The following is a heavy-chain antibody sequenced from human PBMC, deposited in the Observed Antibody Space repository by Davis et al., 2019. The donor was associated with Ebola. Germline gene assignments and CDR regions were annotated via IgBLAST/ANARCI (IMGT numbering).Heavy chain of an antibody. CDR1: GYTFTSYG. CDR3: ARGLPYYYDSSGSTPFDY. V-gene: IGHV1-18*01. CDR2: ISAYNGNT. J-gene: IGHJ4*02. D-gene: IGHD3-22*01. Sequence: AASVKVSCKASGYTFTSYGISWVRQAPGQGLEWMGWISAYNGNTNYAQKLQGRVTMTTDTSTSTAYMELRSLRSDDTAVYYCARGLPYYYDSSGSTPFDYWGQGTLVTVSS.